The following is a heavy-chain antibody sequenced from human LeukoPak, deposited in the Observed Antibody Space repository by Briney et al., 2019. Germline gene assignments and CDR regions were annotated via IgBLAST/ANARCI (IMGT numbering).Heavy chain of an antibody. J-gene: IGHJ5*02. D-gene: IGHD1-1*01. CDR3: ATIRTGANWYDP. CDR2: IYYSGHT. Sequence: SETLSLTCTVSGASISSEGYYWSWIRQHPGEGLELIGFIYYSGHTYYNLSLKSRVSISLDASKSQISLKLSSATAADTAIYYCATIRTGANWYDPWGQGTLVTVSS. CDR1: GASISSEGYY. V-gene: IGHV4-31*03.